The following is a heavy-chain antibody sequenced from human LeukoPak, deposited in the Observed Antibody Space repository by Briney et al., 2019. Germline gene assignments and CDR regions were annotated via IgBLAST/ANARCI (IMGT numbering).Heavy chain of an antibody. J-gene: IGHJ3*02. V-gene: IGHV1-8*01. CDR2: MNPNSGNT. CDR3: ARARWISHDAFDI. D-gene: IGHD5-12*01. Sequence: GASVKVSCKASGYTFTSYDINWVRQATGQGLEWMGWMNPNSGNTGYAQKLQGRVTITRNTSISTAYMELSSLRSEDTAVYYCARARWISHDAFDIWGQGTMVTVSS. CDR1: GYTFTSYD.